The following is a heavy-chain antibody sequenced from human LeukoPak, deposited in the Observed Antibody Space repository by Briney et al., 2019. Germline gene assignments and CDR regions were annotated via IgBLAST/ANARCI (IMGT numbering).Heavy chain of an antibody. CDR2: ISSSSSYI. D-gene: IGHD3-10*01. CDR3: ASGEAGSLFPL. V-gene: IGHV3-21*01. CDR1: GCTFSSYS. J-gene: IGHJ3*01. Sequence: KSGGSLRLSCAASGCTFSSYSMNWVRQAPGQGLEWVSSISSSSSYIYYADSVKGRFTISRDNAKNSLYLQMNSLRAEDTAVYYCASGEAGSLFPLWGQGTMVTVSS.